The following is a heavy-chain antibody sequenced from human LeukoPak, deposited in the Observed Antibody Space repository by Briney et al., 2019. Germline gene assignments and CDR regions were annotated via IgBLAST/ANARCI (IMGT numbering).Heavy chain of an antibody. D-gene: IGHD2-2*01. V-gene: IGHV4-61*02. Sequence: PSQTLSLTCTVSGDSISSGDYYWSWIRQPAGKGLEWIGRISSSGSTNYNPSLKSRVTISVDTSKNQFPLKLSSVTAADTAVYYCARGYPGYCSSTSCYAGIVAGAHFDYWGQGTLVTVSS. CDR1: GDSISSGDYY. J-gene: IGHJ4*02. CDR3: ARGYPGYCSSTSCYAGIVAGAHFDY. CDR2: ISSSGST.